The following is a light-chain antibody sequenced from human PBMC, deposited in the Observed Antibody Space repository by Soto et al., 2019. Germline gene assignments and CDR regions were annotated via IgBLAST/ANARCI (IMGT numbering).Light chain of an antibody. V-gene: IGKV3-15*01. Sequence: EIVMTQSPATLSVSPGERATLSCRASQSVNRNLAWYQQKPGQAPRLLIYGASTRATGIPARFSGSGSGTEFTLPINRLQSEDFAVYHCQQYDNWPRTFGQGTKVEI. CDR2: GAS. CDR3: QQYDNWPRT. CDR1: QSVNRN. J-gene: IGKJ1*01.